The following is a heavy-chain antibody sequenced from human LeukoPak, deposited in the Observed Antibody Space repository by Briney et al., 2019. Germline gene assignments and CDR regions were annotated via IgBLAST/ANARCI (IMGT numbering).Heavy chain of an antibody. D-gene: IGHD2-2*01. J-gene: IGHJ4*02. Sequence: GGSLRLSCAASGFTFNTYWMTWVRQAPGQGLEWVADIKEDGSEKYYVDSVKGRFTISRDNAKNSLYLQMNSLRPEDTALYYCAKDICSSTSCGNDYWGQGTLVTVSS. CDR3: AKDICSSTSCGNDY. CDR2: IKEDGSEK. CDR1: GFTFNTYW. V-gene: IGHV3-7*03.